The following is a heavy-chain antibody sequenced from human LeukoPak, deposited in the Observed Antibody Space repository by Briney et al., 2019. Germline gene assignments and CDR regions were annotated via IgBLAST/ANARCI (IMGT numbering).Heavy chain of an antibody. CDR1: GGSISSGSHY. CDR2: MYTSGST. Sequence: PSETLSLTCTVSGGSISSGSHYWSWIRQPAGKGLEWIGRMYTSGSTNYNPSLKSRVTISVDTSKNQFSLKLSSVTAADTAVYYCAGTYYDILTGYSYNAFDIWGQGTMVTVSS. J-gene: IGHJ3*02. V-gene: IGHV4-61*02. CDR3: AGTYYDILTGYSYNAFDI. D-gene: IGHD3-9*01.